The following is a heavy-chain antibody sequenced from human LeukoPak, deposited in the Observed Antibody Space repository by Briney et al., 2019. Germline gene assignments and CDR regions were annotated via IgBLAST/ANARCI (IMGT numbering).Heavy chain of an antibody. D-gene: IGHD3-22*01. CDR3: ARKGYYDSSGYYDGDY. CDR1: GFTVSSNY. J-gene: IGHJ4*02. CDR2: IYSGGST. V-gene: IGHV3-66*01. Sequence: GGSLRLPCAASGFTVSSNYMSWVRQAPGKGLEWVSVIYSGGSTYYADSVKGRFTISRDNSKNTLYLQMNSLRAEDTAVYYCARKGYYDSSGYYDGDYWGQGTLVTVSS.